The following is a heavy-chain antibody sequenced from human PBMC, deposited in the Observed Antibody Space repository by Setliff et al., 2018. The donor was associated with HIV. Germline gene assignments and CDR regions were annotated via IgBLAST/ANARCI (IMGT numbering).Heavy chain of an antibody. CDR3: AREEDYNFWSGYDWFDP. V-gene: IGHV4-38-2*02. J-gene: IGHJ5*02. Sequence: SETLSLTCNVSGYSISNGSYWGWIRQPPGKGLEWIGSIYYSGSTNYNPSLKSRVTISVDTSKNQFSLKLSSVTAADTAVYYCAREEDYNFWSGYDWFDPWGQGTLVTVSS. D-gene: IGHD3-3*01. CDR2: IYYSGST. CDR1: GYSISNGSY.